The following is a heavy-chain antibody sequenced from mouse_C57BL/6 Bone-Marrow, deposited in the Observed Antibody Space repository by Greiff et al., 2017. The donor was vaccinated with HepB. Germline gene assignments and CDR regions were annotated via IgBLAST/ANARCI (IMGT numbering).Heavy chain of an antibody. Sequence: EVMLVESGGGLVKPGGSLKLSCAASGFTFSDYGMHWVRQAPEKGLEWVAYISSGSSTIYYADTVKGRFTISRDNAKKTLFLQMTSLRSEDTAMYYCAPDGYYFYYAMDYWGQGTSVTVSS. V-gene: IGHV5-17*01. J-gene: IGHJ4*01. CDR3: APDGYYFYYAMDY. CDR1: GFTFSDYG. CDR2: ISSGSSTI. D-gene: IGHD2-3*01.